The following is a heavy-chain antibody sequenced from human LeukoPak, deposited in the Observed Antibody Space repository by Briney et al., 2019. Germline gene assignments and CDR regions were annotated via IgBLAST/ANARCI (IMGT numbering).Heavy chain of an antibody. J-gene: IGHJ4*02. D-gene: IGHD1-26*01. V-gene: IGHV3-21*01. Sequence: PGGSLRLSCAASGFNFVGHSMNWVRQAPGKGLEWVSSISTASSYIYYADSVEGRLTISRDNAKTSLYLQMNSLRVEDTAVYYCARDVVGATRVFDYWGQGTLVTVSS. CDR3: ARDVVGATRVFDY. CDR2: ISTASSYI. CDR1: GFNFVGHS.